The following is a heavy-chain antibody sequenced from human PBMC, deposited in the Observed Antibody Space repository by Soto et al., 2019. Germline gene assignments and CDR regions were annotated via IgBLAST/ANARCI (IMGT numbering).Heavy chain of an antibody. CDR2: IYWSGDE. CDR3: ARGLAARXXXXXXX. CDR1: EFSLSTSGVG. D-gene: IGHD6-6*01. Sequence: QGTLKESGPTLVKPTQTLTLTCSFSEFSLSTSGVGVGWIRQPPGKALEWLAHIYWSGDEHYRPSLKSRLSITKDTSKNQXVLTMTNMDPXXXXXXXXARGLAARXXXXXXXWG. V-gene: IGHV2-5*01. J-gene: IGHJ1*01.